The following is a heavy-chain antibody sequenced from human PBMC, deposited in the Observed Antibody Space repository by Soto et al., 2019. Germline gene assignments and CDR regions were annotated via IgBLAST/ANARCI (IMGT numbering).Heavy chain of an antibody. CDR2: LSGSGGST. CDR3: ARGNYFHAGSAYNFDY. CDR1: GFSFGSYG. V-gene: IGHV3-23*01. Sequence: GGSLRLSCATSGFSFGSYGMSWVRQAPGEGLEWVSGLSGSGGSTYYADSVKGRFTVSRDNSKSTLYLQMNTLRAEDTAMYYCARGNYFHAGSAYNFDYWGQGALVTVSS. J-gene: IGHJ4*02. D-gene: IGHD3-10*01.